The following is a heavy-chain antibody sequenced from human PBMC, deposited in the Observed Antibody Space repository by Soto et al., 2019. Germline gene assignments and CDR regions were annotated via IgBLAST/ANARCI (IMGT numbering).Heavy chain of an antibody. Sequence: QVQLVESGGGLVKPGGSLRLSCAASGFTFSDYYMSWIRQAPGKGLEWVSYISHSGITIYYADSVKGRFTISRDNAKNSVYLQMNSLRAEDTAVYYCARVYNWDERGDMDVWGKGTTVTVSS. J-gene: IGHJ6*03. CDR3: ARVYNWDERGDMDV. V-gene: IGHV3-11*01. CDR1: GFTFSDYY. CDR2: ISHSGITI. D-gene: IGHD1-20*01.